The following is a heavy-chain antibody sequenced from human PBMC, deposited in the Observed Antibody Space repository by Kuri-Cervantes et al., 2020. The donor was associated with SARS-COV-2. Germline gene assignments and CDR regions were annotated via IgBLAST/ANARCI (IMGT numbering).Heavy chain of an antibody. CDR3: ARDLSSGLWAFDY. CDR1: GFTFSSYS. J-gene: IGHJ4*02. Sequence: GESLKISCAASGFTFSSYSMNWVRQAPGKGLEWVSDISSSSSTIYYADSVKGRFTISRDNAKNSLYLQMNSLRAEDTAVYYCARDLSSGLWAFDYWGQGTLVTVSS. D-gene: IGHD5-18*01. V-gene: IGHV3-48*01. CDR2: ISSSSSTI.